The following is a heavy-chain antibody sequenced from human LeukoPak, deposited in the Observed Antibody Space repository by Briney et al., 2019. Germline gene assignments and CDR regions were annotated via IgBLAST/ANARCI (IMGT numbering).Heavy chain of an antibody. CDR2: IYYGGST. V-gene: IGHV4-59*01. CDR3: AREGLQEYFQH. CDR1: GGSISSYY. J-gene: IGHJ1*01. D-gene: IGHD4-11*01. Sequence: PSETLSLTCTVSGGSISSYYWSWIRQPPGKGLEWIGYIYYGGSTNYNPSLKSRVTISVDTSKNQFSLELSSVTAADTAVYYCAREGLQEYFQHWGQGTLVTVSS.